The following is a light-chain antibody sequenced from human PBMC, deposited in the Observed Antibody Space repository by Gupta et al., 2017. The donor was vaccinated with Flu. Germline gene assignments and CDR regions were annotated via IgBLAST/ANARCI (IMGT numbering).Light chain of an antibody. CDR2: DNS. CDR3: QCYDSSLRAWM. Sequence: QSVLTQPPSVSGAPVQRVTISCTGSSSNIGAGYDVHWYQQLQGTAPKLLIDDNSNRPSGVRDRFAGSKSRTSDSLAITGLQAEDEAEDDCQCYDSSLRAWMFGGGTKLTVL. J-gene: IGLJ3*02. V-gene: IGLV1-40*01. CDR1: SSNIGAGYD.